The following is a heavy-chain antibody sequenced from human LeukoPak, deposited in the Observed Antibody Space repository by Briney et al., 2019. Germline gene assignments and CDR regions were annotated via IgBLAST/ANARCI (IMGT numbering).Heavy chain of an antibody. Sequence: GGSLRLSCAASGFTFSTYRMNWVRQVPGKGLEWVSSISSSSSYIYYADSVKGRFTISRDNAKNSLFLQMHSLRAEDTAVYYCARGGHHFRVLDAFDIWGQGTMVTVSS. D-gene: IGHD2/OR15-2a*01. CDR3: ARGGHHFRVLDAFDI. CDR2: ISSSSSYI. CDR1: GFTFSTYR. J-gene: IGHJ3*02. V-gene: IGHV3-21*01.